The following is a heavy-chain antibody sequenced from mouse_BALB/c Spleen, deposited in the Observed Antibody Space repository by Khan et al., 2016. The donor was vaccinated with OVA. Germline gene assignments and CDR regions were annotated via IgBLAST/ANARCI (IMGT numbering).Heavy chain of an antibody. V-gene: IGHV1S81*02. J-gene: IGHJ3*01. CDR1: GYTFSSYY. CDR2: MNPSDGGA. Sequence: QVQLQQSGAELVKPGASVRLSCKASGYTFSSYYLYWVKMRPGQGLEWIGGMNPSDGGAHFNEKFKTKATLTVDKSSSTAYMEFSSLTSEDSAVYFCTRSGYSSPFAYCGQGTLVTVSA. D-gene: IGHD6-1*01. CDR3: TRSGYSSPFAY.